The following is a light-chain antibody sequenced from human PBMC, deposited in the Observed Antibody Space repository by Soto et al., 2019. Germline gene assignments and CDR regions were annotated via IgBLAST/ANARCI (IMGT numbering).Light chain of an antibody. CDR3: QQYNSYSPRT. V-gene: IGKV1-5*01. CDR1: QSISSW. Sequence: DIQMTQSPSTLSASVGDRVTITCRASQSISSWLAWNQQKPGKAPKLLIYDASSLESGVPSRFSGSGSGTEFTLTISSLQPDDFATYYDQQYNSYSPRTFGQGTKVEIK. J-gene: IGKJ1*01. CDR2: DAS.